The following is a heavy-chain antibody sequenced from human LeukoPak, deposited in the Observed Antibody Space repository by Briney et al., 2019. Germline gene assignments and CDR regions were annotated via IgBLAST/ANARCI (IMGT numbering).Heavy chain of an antibody. D-gene: IGHD1-1*01. CDR3: GTPPPGYRFSNHYYYMDA. Sequence: ASVKVSCKPSGGTINDYAVCWVRQAPGQGLEWMARIIPLFGTVNYAQKFQDRLTVSADKSTNTAHMELSSVGFEGNASYYCGTPPPGYRFSNHYYYMDAWGRGTTVTVSS. J-gene: IGHJ6*03. CDR2: IIPLFGTV. V-gene: IGHV1-69*06. CDR1: GGTINDYA.